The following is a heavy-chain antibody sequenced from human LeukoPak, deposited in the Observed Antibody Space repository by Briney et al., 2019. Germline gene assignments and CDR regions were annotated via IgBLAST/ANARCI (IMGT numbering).Heavy chain of an antibody. CDR1: GGSFSGYY. V-gene: IGHV4-34*01. Sequence: PSETLSLTCAVYGGSFSGYYWSWIRQPPGKGLEWIGEINHSGSTNYNPSLKSRVTISVDTSKNQFSLKLSSVTAADTAVYYCARDVVAFDAFDIWGQGTMVTVSS. CDR3: ARDVVAFDAFDI. J-gene: IGHJ3*02. CDR2: INHSGST. D-gene: IGHD2-15*01.